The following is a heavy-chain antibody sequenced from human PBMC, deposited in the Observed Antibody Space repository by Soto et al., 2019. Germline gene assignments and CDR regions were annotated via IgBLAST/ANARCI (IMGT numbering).Heavy chain of an antibody. CDR3: ASILNYDFWSGDGGY. Sequence: SETLSLTCAVSGGSISSSNWWSWVRQPPGKGLEWIGEIYHSGSTNYNPSLKSRVTISVDKSKNQFSLKLSSVTAADTAVYYCASILNYDFWSGDGGYWGQGTLVTVS. CDR1: GGSISSSNW. CDR2: IYHSGST. V-gene: IGHV4-4*02. J-gene: IGHJ4*02. D-gene: IGHD3-3*01.